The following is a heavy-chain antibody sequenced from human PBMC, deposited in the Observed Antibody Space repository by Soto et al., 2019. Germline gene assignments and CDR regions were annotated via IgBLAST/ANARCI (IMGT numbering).Heavy chain of an antibody. Sequence: QVPLVQSGAEVKKPGSSVKVSCKASGGTFKNYAISWVRQAPGQGLEWMGGILVMFNTANYAQKFHGRVTITADESATTAYMELSSLKSDDTAVYFCARSQCRNGVCYGLSPDLDVWGPGTTVTVSS. CDR2: ILVMFNTA. CDR3: ARSQCRNGVCYGLSPDLDV. CDR1: GGTFKNYA. J-gene: IGHJ6*02. D-gene: IGHD2-8*01. V-gene: IGHV1-69*01.